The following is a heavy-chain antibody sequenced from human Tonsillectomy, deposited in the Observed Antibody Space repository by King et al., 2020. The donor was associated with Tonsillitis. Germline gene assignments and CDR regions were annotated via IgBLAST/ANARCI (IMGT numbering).Heavy chain of an antibody. V-gene: IGHV1-69*12. CDR3: ARSLEYGGNRFDY. CDR2: ITPIFGAT. J-gene: IGHJ4*02. CDR1: GGTFSSHA. D-gene: IGHD4-23*01. Sequence: QLVQSGAEVKKPGSSVKVSCEASGGTFSSHAIIWVRQAPGQGLEWMGGITPIFGATNYAPKFQGRVTISADESTSTAYMELSSLRFEDTAVYYCARSLEYGGNRFDYWGQGTLVTVSS.